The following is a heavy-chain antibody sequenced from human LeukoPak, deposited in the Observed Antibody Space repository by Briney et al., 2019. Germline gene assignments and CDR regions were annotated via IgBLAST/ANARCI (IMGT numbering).Heavy chain of an antibody. CDR3: ARNYDYVWGSYRPRFDP. CDR1: GGSISTYY. CDR2: IYYSGST. Sequence: SETLSLTCTVSGGSISTYYGNWIRQAPGKGLEWIGYIYYSGSTNYNPSLKSRVTMSVDTSRNQFSLKLSSVTAADTAVYYCARNYDYVWGSYRPRFDPWGQGTLVTVSS. D-gene: IGHD3-16*02. J-gene: IGHJ5*02. V-gene: IGHV4-59*12.